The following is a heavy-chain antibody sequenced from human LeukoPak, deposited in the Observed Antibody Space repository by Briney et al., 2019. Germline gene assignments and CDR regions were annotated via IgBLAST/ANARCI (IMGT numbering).Heavy chain of an antibody. Sequence: GGSLRLSCTASGFTFNNYVMSWVRQAPGKGLEWVSSIKISGYADYADSVKGRFTISRDNSKNTLYLQMNSLRVEDTAVYYCAKVRPPPGSGWYGGDDSWDQGTPVTVSS. CDR3: AKVRPPPGSGWYGGDDS. CDR2: IKISGYA. CDR1: GFTFNNYV. V-gene: IGHV3-23*01. J-gene: IGHJ4*02. D-gene: IGHD6-19*01.